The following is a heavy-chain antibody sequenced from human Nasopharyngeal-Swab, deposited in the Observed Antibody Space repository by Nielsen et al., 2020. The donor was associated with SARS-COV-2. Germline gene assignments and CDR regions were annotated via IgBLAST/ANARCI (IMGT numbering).Heavy chain of an antibody. V-gene: IGHV4-4*02. D-gene: IGHD3-22*01. CDR3: ARQPDRYYYDSSGYSDY. CDR2: IYHSGST. Sequence: WIRQPPGKGLEWIGEIYHSGSTNYNPSLKSRVTISVDKSKNQFSPKLSSVTAADTAVYYCARQPDRYYYDSSGYSDYWGQGTLVTVSS. J-gene: IGHJ4*02.